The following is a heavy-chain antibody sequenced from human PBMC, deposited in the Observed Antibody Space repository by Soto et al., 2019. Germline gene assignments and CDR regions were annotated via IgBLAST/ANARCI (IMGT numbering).Heavy chain of an antibody. CDR3: ARDMGSYGIDY. CDR2: ISAYNGNT. D-gene: IGHD1-26*01. V-gene: IGHV1-18*01. Sequence: ASVKVSCKASGGTFSSYAISWVRQAPGQGLEWMGWISAYNGNTNYAQKLQGRVTMTTDTSTSTAYMELRSLRSDDTAVYYCARDMGSYGIDYWGQGTLVTVSS. J-gene: IGHJ4*02. CDR1: GGTFSSYA.